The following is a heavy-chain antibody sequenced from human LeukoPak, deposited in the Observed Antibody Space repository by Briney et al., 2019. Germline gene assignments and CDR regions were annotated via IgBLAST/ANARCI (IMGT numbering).Heavy chain of an antibody. V-gene: IGHV3-7*01. J-gene: IGHJ6*02. Sequence: GGSLRLSCAASGFTFSSYWMSWVRQAPGKGLEWVANIKQDGSEKYYVDSVKGRFTISRDNAKNSLYLQMNSLRAEDTAVYYCARGGTISRRGGMDVWGQGTTVIVSS. CDR1: GFTFSSYW. CDR3: ARGGTISRRGGMDV. CDR2: IKQDGSEK. D-gene: IGHD3-9*01.